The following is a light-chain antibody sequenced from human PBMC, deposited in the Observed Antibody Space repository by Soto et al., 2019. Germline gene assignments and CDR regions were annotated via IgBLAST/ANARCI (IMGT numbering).Light chain of an antibody. Sequence: QPVLTQPPSASGTSRQRVTISCSGSSSNIGSNTVNWYQQLPGTAPKLRIYSNNQRPSGVPDRFSGSKSGTSASLAISGLQSEDEADYYCAAWDDSLNVVFGGGTKLTVL. CDR1: SSNIGSNT. CDR3: AAWDDSLNVV. J-gene: IGLJ2*01. V-gene: IGLV1-44*01. CDR2: SNN.